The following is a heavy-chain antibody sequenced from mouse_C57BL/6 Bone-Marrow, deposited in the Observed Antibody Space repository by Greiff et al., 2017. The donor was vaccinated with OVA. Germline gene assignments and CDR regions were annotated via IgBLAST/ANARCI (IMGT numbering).Heavy chain of an antibody. CDR2: INPGSGGT. D-gene: IGHD1-1*01. CDR3: ARRSPSNFYYYGSSPDY. Sequence: VQLQQSGAELVRPGPSVKVSCKASGYAFTNYLIEWVKQRPGQGLEWIGVINPGSGGTNYNEKFKGKATLTADKSSSTAYMQLSSLTSEDSAVYFCARRSPSNFYYYGSSPDYWGQGTTLTVSS. V-gene: IGHV1-54*01. CDR1: GYAFTNYL. J-gene: IGHJ2*01.